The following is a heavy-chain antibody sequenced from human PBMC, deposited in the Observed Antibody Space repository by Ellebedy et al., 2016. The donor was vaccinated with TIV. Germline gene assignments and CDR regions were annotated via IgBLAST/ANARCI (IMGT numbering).Heavy chain of an antibody. J-gene: IGHJ4*02. CDR3: ARGRAYSFYLGSGSLYYFDY. V-gene: IGHV3-7*03. D-gene: IGHD3-10*01. CDR2: IKLDGSEK. CDR1: GFTFSDYW. Sequence: GESLKISCAASGFTFSDYWMSWVRQAPGKGLEWVASIKLDGSEKYYVDSEKGRLAISRDNAKDSLYLQMNSLRAEDTAVYYCARGRAYSFYLGSGSLYYFDYWGQGTLVTVSS.